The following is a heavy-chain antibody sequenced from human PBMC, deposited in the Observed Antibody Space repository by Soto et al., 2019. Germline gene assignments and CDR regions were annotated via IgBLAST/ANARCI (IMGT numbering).Heavy chain of an antibody. CDR1: GASVTSDDYY. D-gene: IGHD3-22*01. V-gene: IGHV4-30-4*01. Sequence: SETLSLTCAVSGASVTSDDYYWSWIRQPPGKGRVSIGYFYHSGSTYYNPSLKSRVSISIDTSHNLFSLKLTSLTAADTAVYYCARDPIFYYASSGYGGSYFDYWGQGSRVTVSS. J-gene: IGHJ4*02. CDR2: FYHSGST. CDR3: ARDPIFYYASSGYGGSYFDY.